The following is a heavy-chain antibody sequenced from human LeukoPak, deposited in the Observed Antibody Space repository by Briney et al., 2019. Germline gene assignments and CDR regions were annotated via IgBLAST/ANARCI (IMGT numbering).Heavy chain of an antibody. J-gene: IGHJ5*02. D-gene: IGHD3-22*01. CDR1: GFTFSGSD. Sequence: TGGSLRLSCAASGFTFSGSDMHWVRQAPGKGLEWVSSISSSSSYIYYADSVKGRFTISRDNAKNSLYLQMNSLRAEDTAVYYCAKWDDGSGYYGDPWGQGTLVTVSS. V-gene: IGHV3-21*04. CDR2: ISSSSSYI. CDR3: AKWDDGSGYYGDP.